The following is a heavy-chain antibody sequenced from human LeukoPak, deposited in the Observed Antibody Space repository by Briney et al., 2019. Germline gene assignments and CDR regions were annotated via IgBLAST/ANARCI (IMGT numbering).Heavy chain of an antibody. D-gene: IGHD2-2*01. Sequence: SETLSLTCSVSGGSISSYYWSWIRQPPGKGLEWIGYIYNSGSTNYNPSLKSRLTISVDTSKNQFSLKLSSVTAADTAFYYCARGRMPDYWGQGTLVTVSS. CDR3: ARGRMPDY. V-gene: IGHV4-59*01. J-gene: IGHJ4*02. CDR2: IYNSGST. CDR1: GGSISSYY.